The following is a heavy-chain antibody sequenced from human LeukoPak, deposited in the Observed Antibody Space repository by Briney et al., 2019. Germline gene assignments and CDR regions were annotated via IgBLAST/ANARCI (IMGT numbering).Heavy chain of an antibody. CDR3: ASPGYCSSTSCPFDY. Sequence: GESLKISCKGSGYSFTSYWIGWVRQMPGKGLEWMGIIYPGDSDTRYSPSFQGQVTISADKSISTAYLQWSSLKASDTAMYYCASPGYCSSTSCPFDYWGQGTLVTVSS. D-gene: IGHD2-2*01. V-gene: IGHV5-51*01. CDR1: GYSFTSYW. CDR2: IYPGDSDT. J-gene: IGHJ4*02.